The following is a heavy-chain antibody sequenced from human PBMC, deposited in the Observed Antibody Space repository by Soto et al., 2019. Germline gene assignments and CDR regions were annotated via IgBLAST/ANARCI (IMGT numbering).Heavy chain of an antibody. Sequence: QVQLQESGPGLVKPSETLSLTCTVSGGSISSYYWSWIRQPPGKGLEWIGYIYYSGSTNYNPSLKSRVTISVDTSKNQFSLKLSSVTAADTAVYYCARARDYDFWSGHDAFDIWGQGTMVTVSS. CDR3: ARARDYDFWSGHDAFDI. CDR2: IYYSGST. J-gene: IGHJ3*02. D-gene: IGHD3-3*01. CDR1: GGSISSYY. V-gene: IGHV4-59*01.